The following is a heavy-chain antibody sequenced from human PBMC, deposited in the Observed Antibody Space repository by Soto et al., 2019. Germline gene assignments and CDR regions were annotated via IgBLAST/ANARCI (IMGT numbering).Heavy chain of an antibody. J-gene: IGHJ6*02. CDR2: IIPIFGTA. Sequence: QVQLVQSGAEVKKPGSSVKVSCKASGGTFSSYAISWVRQAPGQGLEWMGGIIPIFGTANYAQKFQGRVTITADESTSTAYMELSSLRSEDTAVYYCARVLAVLVPAGSDPYYYGMDVWGQGTTVTVSS. D-gene: IGHD2-2*01. CDR3: ARVLAVLVPAGSDPYYYGMDV. V-gene: IGHV1-69*12. CDR1: GGTFSSYA.